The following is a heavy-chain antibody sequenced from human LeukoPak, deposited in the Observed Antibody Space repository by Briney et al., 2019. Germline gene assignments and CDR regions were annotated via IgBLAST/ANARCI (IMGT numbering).Heavy chain of an antibody. J-gene: IGHJ4*02. CDR3: AKDGPLWFGELPDY. CDR1: GFTFSSYG. D-gene: IGHD3-10*01. Sequence: GGSLRLSCAASGFTFSSYGMSWVRQAPGKGLEWVSAISGSGGSTYYADSVKGRFTISRDNSKNTLYLQMNSLRAEDTAVYYCAKDGPLWFGELPDYWGQGTLVTVSS. CDR2: ISGSGGST. V-gene: IGHV3-23*01.